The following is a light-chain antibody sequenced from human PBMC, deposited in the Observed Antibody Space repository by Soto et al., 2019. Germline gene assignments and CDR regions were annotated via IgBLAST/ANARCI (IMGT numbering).Light chain of an antibody. CDR1: QSVSSSY. J-gene: IGKJ5*01. CDR2: GAS. V-gene: IGKV3-20*01. CDR3: QQYGSSPLIT. Sequence: EIVLTQSPGTLSLSPGERATLSCRASQSVSSSYLAWYQQKPGQAPRLLIYGASSRATGIPDRFSGRGSGTDFTLTISRLEPEDFAVYYCQQYGSSPLITFGQGTLLEIK.